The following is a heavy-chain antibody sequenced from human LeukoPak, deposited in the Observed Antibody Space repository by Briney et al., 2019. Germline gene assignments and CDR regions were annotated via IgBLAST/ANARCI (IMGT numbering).Heavy chain of an antibody. CDR3: VRDPDALDY. V-gene: IGHV3-48*02. CDR2: ITRSSSTI. J-gene: IGHJ4*02. Sequence: GGSLRLSCAASGFTFSSYSMNWVRQAPGEGLEWVSYITRSSSTIHYRDSVKGRFTISRDNAKNSLYLQMNSLRDEDTAVYYCVRDPDALDYWGQGTLVTVSS. CDR1: GFTFSSYS.